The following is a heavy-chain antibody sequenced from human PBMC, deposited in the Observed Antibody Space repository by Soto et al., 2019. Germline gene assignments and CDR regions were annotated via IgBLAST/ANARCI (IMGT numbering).Heavy chain of an antibody. CDR3: ARGDYGTGGYPFPYFDY. V-gene: IGHV1-2*02. J-gene: IGHJ4*02. Sequence: HEHLVQSGAEVKRPGASLKVSCKASGYSFTGYYIHWVRQAPGQGLEWMGWINPDSGATNYAQNFQGRVTLTSDTSISPDSMDLTSLTSDDTAVYYCARGDYGTGGYPFPYFDYWGQGTLVIVSS. CDR2: INPDSGAT. CDR1: GYSFTGYY. D-gene: IGHD2-8*02.